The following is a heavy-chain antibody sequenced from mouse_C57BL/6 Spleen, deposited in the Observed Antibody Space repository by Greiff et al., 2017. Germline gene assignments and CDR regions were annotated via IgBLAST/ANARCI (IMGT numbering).Heavy chain of an antibody. CDR2: IYPGSGST. CDR3: AREGTMVTTGFAY. J-gene: IGHJ3*01. V-gene: IGHV1-55*01. D-gene: IGHD2-2*01. Sequence: QVQLQQPGAELVKPGASVKMSCKASGYTFTSYWITWVKQRPGQGLAWIGDIYPGSGSTNYNEKFKSKATLTVDTSSSTAYMQLSSLTSEDSAVYYCAREGTMVTTGFAYWGQGTLVTVSA. CDR1: GYTFTSYW.